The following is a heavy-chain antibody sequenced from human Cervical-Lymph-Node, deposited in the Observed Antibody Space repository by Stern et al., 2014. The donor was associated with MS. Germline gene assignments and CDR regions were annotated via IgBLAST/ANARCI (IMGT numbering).Heavy chain of an antibody. D-gene: IGHD2-15*01. CDR2: IWSDGSNN. V-gene: IGHV3-33*01. CDR3: ARDRHDLGYCSGGSCYLPDY. Sequence: VQLVESGGGVVQPGRSLRLSCAASGFTFSSYGMHWVRQAPGKGLAWVAVIWSDGSNNSYADSVKGRFTISRDNSKNTLYLQMNSLRAEDTAVYYCARDRHDLGYCSGGSCYLPDYWGQGTLVTVSS. J-gene: IGHJ4*02. CDR1: GFTFSSYG.